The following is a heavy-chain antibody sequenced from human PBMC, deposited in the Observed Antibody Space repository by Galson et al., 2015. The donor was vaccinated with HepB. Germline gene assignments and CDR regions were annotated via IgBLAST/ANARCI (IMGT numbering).Heavy chain of an antibody. J-gene: IGHJ5*02. CDR3: ARDGLGYCSGGSCLNWFDP. CDR1: GGTFSSYA. CDR2: IIPIFGTA. D-gene: IGHD2-15*01. Sequence: SVKVSCKASGGTFSSYAISWVRQAPGQGLEWMGGIIPIFGTANYAQKSQGRVTITADESTSTAYMELSSLRSEDTAVYYCARDGLGYCSGGSCLNWFDPWGQGTLVTVSS. V-gene: IGHV1-69*13.